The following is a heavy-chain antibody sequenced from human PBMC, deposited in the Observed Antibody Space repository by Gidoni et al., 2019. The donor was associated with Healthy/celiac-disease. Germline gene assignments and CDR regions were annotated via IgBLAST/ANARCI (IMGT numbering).Heavy chain of an antibody. CDR1: GFTFSSYA. CDR2: ISCSGGST. D-gene: IGHD3-22*01. V-gene: IGHV3-23*01. J-gene: IGHJ5*02. CDR3: AFHYYDSSGYA. Sequence: EGQLLESGGGLVQHGGSLRRSCAASGFTFSSYAMSWVRQAPGKGLEWVSAISCSGGSTYYADSVKGRFTISRDNSKNTLYLQMNSLRAEDTAVYYCAFHYYDSSGYAWGQGTLVTVSS.